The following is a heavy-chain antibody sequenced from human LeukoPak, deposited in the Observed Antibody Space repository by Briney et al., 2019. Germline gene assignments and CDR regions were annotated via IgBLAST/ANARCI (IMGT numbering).Heavy chain of an antibody. CDR2: IYTSRST. Sequence: SETLSRTCTVSGGSFSNYNYYWGWIRQSPGKGLEWIGHIYTSRSTNYNPSLKSRVTISVDTSKNQFSLKLSSVTAADTAVYYCARNRVTTPGAFDVWGQGTMVTVSS. CDR3: ARNRVTTPGAFDV. D-gene: IGHD1-1*01. J-gene: IGHJ3*01. CDR1: GGSFSNYNYY. V-gene: IGHV4-61*05.